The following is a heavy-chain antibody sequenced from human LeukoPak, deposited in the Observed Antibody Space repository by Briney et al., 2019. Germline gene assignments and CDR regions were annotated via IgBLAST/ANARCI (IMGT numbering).Heavy chain of an antibody. CDR1: GFTFSSYA. V-gene: IGHV3-23*01. D-gene: IGHD3-9*01. CDR3: VKFSDILTSYFDH. CDR2: LSGGAGST. J-gene: IGHJ4*02. Sequence: GGSLRLSCEASGFTFSSYAMSWVRQSPGKGLEWVSGLSGGAGSTYYAYYTDSVKGRFTISRDNSRNTLYLEMKSLRADDTAVYYCVKFSDILTSYFDHWGQGTLVTVSS.